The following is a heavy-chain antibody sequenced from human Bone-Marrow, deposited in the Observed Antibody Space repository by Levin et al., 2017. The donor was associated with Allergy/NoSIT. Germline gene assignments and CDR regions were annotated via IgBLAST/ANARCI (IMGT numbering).Heavy chain of an antibody. CDR1: GFRFEDYA. D-gene: IGHD6-19*01. V-gene: IGHV3-9*01. CDR2: IGWSSVII. Sequence: PGGSLRLSCETSGFRFEDYAMHWVRQVPGKGLEWVSGIGWSSVIIGYAGSVKGRFTISRDNAKNSLYLQMSSLRTEDTALYFCAKDTAAISSGWSSTSFDLWGPGTMVTVSS. CDR3: AKDTAAISSGWSSTSFDL. J-gene: IGHJ3*01.